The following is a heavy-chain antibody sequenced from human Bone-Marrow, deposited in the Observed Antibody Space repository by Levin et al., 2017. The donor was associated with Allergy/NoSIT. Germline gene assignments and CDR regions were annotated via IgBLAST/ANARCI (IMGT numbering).Heavy chain of an antibody. V-gene: IGHV3-30*18. CDR2: ISYDGSNK. D-gene: IGHD7-27*01. CDR3: AKDGDDAFDI. CDR1: GFTVSSYG. Sequence: GGSLRLXXXXSGFTVSSYGMHGVRQAPGKGLEWVAVISYDGSNKYYADSVKGRLTISRDNSKNTLFLQMNSLRAEDTAVYYCAKDGDDAFDIWGQGTMVTVSS. J-gene: IGHJ3*02.